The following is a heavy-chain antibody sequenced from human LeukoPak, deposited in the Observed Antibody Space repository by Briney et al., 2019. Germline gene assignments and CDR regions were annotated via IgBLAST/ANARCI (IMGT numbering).Heavy chain of an antibody. D-gene: IGHD5-18*01. CDR2: IKQDGSEK. CDR3: ARVNGPWIQLWLRGGGYFDY. CDR1: GLTFSSYW. J-gene: IGHJ4*02. V-gene: IGHV3-7*03. Sequence: PGGSLRLSCAASGLTFSSYWMSWVRQAPGKGLEWVANIKQDGSEKYYVDSVKGRFTISRDNAKNSLYLQMNSLRAEDTAVYYCARVNGPWIQLWLRGGGYFDYWGQGTLVTVSS.